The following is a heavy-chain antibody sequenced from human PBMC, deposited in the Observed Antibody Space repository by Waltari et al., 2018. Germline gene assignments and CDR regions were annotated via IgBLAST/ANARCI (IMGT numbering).Heavy chain of an antibody. Sequence: QVQFLQSGAEAKKPGASVKISCKASGYTFTTHAIHWVRQAPGPTLEWVGWINAGSGGPQYSQKFQGRVTITRDTSASTVYMEMSSLTSEDGAVYYCARDGSTNWWDGMDVWGQGTTVTVSS. CDR2: INAGSGGP. CDR1: GYTFTTHA. V-gene: IGHV1-3*01. CDR3: ARDGSTNWWDGMDV. D-gene: IGHD2-8*02. J-gene: IGHJ6*02.